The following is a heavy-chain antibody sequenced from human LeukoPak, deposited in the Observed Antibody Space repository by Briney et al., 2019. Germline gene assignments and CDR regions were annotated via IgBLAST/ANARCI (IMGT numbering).Heavy chain of an antibody. D-gene: IGHD5-18*01. CDR1: EFTFSSYA. Sequence: GRSLRLSCAASEFTFSSYAMHWVRQAPGKGLEWVAVISYDGSNKYYADSVKGRFTISRDNSKNTLYLQMNSLRAEDTAVYYCARAGAGYSYGQAFDYWGQGTLVTVSS. J-gene: IGHJ4*02. CDR3: ARAGAGYSYGQAFDY. CDR2: ISYDGSNK. V-gene: IGHV3-30-3*01.